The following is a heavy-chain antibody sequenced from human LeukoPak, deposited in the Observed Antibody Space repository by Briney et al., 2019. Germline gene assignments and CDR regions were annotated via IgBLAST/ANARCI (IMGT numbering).Heavy chain of an antibody. CDR1: GFTFSSYG. CDR3: ARARRSGGITMIRGVKDRGWFDS. CDR2: IRNDGSNK. J-gene: IGHJ5*01. V-gene: IGHV3-30*02. Sequence: PGGSLRLSCAASGFTFSSYGMHWVRQAPGKGPEWVAFIRNDGSNKYYTDSVKGRFTISRDNSKNTLYLQMNSLRAEDTAVYYCARARRSGGITMIRGVKDRGWFDSWGQGTLVSVSS. D-gene: IGHD3-10*01.